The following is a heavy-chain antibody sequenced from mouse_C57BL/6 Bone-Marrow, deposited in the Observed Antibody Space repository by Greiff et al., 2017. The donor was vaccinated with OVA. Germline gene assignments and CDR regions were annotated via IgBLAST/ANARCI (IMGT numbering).Heavy chain of an antibody. D-gene: IGHD1-1*01. V-gene: IGHV1-69*01. Sequence: QVQLQQPGAELVMPGASVKLSCKASGYTFTSYWMHWVKQRPGQGLEWIGEIDPSDSYTNYNQKFKGKSTLTVDKSSSTAYMQLSSLTSEDSAVYYGAREGITTVVATYYFDYWGQGTTLTVSS. CDR3: AREGITTVVATYYFDY. CDR1: GYTFTSYW. CDR2: IDPSDSYT. J-gene: IGHJ2*01.